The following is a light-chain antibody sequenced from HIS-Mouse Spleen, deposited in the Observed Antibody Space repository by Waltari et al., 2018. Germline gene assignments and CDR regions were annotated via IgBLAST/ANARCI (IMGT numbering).Light chain of an antibody. CDR1: NIGSKR. CDR2: DAS. CDR3: QVWDSSSDHPV. Sequence: SYVLTQPPSVSVAPGKTARITCGGNNIGSKRVHWYQQKPGQAPVLVVYDASDRPSGIPERFSGSNSGNTATLTISRVEAGDEADYYCQVWDSSSDHPVFGGGTKLTVL. J-gene: IGLJ3*02. V-gene: IGLV3-21*03.